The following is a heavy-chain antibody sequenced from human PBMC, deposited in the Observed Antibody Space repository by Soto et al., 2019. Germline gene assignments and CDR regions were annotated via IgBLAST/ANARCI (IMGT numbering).Heavy chain of an antibody. Sequence: GGSLRLSCAASGFTFDDYAMHWVRQAPGKGLEWVSGISWNSGSIGYADSVKGRFTISRDNAKNSLYLQMNSLRAEDTALYYCAKAPGEEEAFDIWGQGTMVTVSS. CDR1: GFTFDDYA. J-gene: IGHJ3*02. D-gene: IGHD7-27*01. V-gene: IGHV3-9*01. CDR3: AKAPGEEEAFDI. CDR2: ISWNSGSI.